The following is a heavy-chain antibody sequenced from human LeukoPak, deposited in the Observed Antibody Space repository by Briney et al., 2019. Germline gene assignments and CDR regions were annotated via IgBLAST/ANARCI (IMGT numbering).Heavy chain of an antibody. D-gene: IGHD3-10*01. J-gene: IGHJ6*02. CDR3: AKNGGPHGMDV. CDR1: GFSFSSYG. CDR2: IKEDGSAK. Sequence: GGSLRLSCAAPGFSFSSYGMHWVRQAPGKGLEWVANIKEDGSAKNYVDSVKGRFTISRDNAKNSLYLQMNSLRAEDTAVYYCAKNGGPHGMDVWGQGTTITVSS. V-gene: IGHV3-7*01.